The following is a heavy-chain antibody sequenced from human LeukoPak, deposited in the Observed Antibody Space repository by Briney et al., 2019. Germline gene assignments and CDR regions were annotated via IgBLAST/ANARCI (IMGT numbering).Heavy chain of an antibody. CDR1: GFTFSSYW. CDR3: ARARCTNGVCYTQDYYFDY. CDR2: IKRDGSEK. J-gene: IGHJ4*02. D-gene: IGHD2-8*01. Sequence: GGSLRLSCAASGFTFSSYWMSWVRQAPGKGLEWVANIKRDGSEKYYVDSVKGRFTTSRDNAKNSLYLQMNSLRAEDTAVYYCARARCTNGVCYTQDYYFDYWGQGTLVTVSS. V-gene: IGHV3-7*01.